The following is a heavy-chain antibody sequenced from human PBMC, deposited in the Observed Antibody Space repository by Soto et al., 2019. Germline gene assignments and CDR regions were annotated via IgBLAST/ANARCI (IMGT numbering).Heavy chain of an antibody. CDR2: IYYSGST. Sequence: PSETLSLTCTVSGGSISSGGYYWSWIRQHPGKGLEWIGYIYYSGSTYYNPSLKSRVTISVDTSKNQFSLKLSSVTAADTAVYYCARASIAAAGVDWFDPWGQGTLVTVSS. CDR3: ARASIAAAGVDWFDP. D-gene: IGHD6-13*01. J-gene: IGHJ5*02. V-gene: IGHV4-31*03. CDR1: GGSISSGGYY.